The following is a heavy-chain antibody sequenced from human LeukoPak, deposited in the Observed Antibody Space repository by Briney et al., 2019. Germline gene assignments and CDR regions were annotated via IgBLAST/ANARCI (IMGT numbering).Heavy chain of an antibody. V-gene: IGHV4-30-4*01. CDR2: IYYSGST. CDR3: AREREDYYDSSGYKT. CDR1: GGSISSGDYY. Sequence: SETLSLACTVSGGSISSGDYYWSWIRQPPGKGLEWIGCIYYSGSTYYNPSLKSRVTISVDTSKNQFSLKLRSVTAADTAVYYCAREREDYYDSSGYKTWGQGTLVTVSS. D-gene: IGHD3-22*01. J-gene: IGHJ5*02.